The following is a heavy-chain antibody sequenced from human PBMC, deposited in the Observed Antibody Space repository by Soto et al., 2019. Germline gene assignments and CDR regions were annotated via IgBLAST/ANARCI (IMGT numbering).Heavy chain of an antibody. CDR2: IYPGDSDT. Sequence: PGDTLKNWWKCAGYRFTGYVIGLVRPLPGKGLEWMGIIYPGDSDTRYSPSFQGQVTISADKSISTAYLQWSSLKASDTAMYYCARLIGYGGDDAFDIWGQGTMVTVSS. J-gene: IGHJ3*02. D-gene: IGHD2-21*01. CDR1: GYRFTGYV. CDR3: ARLIGYGGDDAFDI. V-gene: IGHV5-51*01.